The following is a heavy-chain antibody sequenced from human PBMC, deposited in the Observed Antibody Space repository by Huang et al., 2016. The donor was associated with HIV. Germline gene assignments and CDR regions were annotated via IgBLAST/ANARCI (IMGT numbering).Heavy chain of an antibody. J-gene: IGHJ4*02. D-gene: IGHD2-21*02. Sequence: EVQLVQSEAEVKKPGESLKISCRGSGYSFTNYWIGWVRQGPGEGLEWMGVIYPADSDTRYSPSVQGQVTFSADKSTRTAYLQWSSLQASDTAIYYCARSEVLVTAVPFDHWGQGTLVTVSS. V-gene: IGHV5-51*03. CDR1: GYSFTNYW. CDR2: IYPADSDT. CDR3: ARSEVLVTAVPFDH.